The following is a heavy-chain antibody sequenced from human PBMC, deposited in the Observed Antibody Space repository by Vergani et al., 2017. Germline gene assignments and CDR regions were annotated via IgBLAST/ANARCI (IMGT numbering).Heavy chain of an antibody. Sequence: QVQLVQSGAEVKKPGSSVKVSCKASGGTFSSYAISWVRQAPGQGLEWMGRIIPIVGTANYAQKFKGRVTITADESTSTAYMELSSLRSEDTAVYYCARDIAVAGTYYYGMDVWGQGTTVTVSS. CDR3: ARDIAVAGTYYYGMDV. CDR2: IIPIVGTA. CDR1: GGTFSSYA. V-gene: IGHV1-69*11. D-gene: IGHD6-19*01. J-gene: IGHJ6*02.